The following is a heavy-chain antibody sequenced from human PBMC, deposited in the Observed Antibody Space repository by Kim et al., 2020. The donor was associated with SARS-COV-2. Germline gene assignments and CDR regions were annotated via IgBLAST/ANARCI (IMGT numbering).Heavy chain of an antibody. CDR3: ASSRAATYYDILTGYPLGYYSYGMDV. V-gene: IGHV3-48*03. Sequence: GGSLRLSCAASGFTFSSYEMNWVRQAPGKGLEWVSYISSSGSTIYYADSVKGRFTISRDNAKNSLYLQMNSLRAEDTAVYYCASSRAATYYDILTGYPLGYYSYGMDVWGQGTTVTVSS. CDR1: GFTFSSYE. J-gene: IGHJ6*02. D-gene: IGHD3-9*01. CDR2: ISSSGSTI.